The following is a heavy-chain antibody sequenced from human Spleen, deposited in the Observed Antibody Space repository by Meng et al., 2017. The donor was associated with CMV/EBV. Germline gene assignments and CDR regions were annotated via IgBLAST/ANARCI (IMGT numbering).Heavy chain of an antibody. CDR1: SFSGYY. V-gene: IGHV4-34*01. Sequence: SFSGYYWSWIRQPPGKGLEWIGEINHGGSTNYNPSLKSRVTISVDTSKNQFSLKLSSVTAADTAVYYCARCPTSSGWPYYYYYGMDVWGQGTTVTVSS. J-gene: IGHJ6*02. CDR2: INHGGST. D-gene: IGHD6-19*01. CDR3: ARCPTSSGWPYYYYYGMDV.